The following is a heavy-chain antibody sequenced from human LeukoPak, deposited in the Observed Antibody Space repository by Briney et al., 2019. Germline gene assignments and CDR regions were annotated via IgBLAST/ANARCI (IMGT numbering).Heavy chain of an antibody. Sequence: GGSLRLSCAASGFTFDNYAMHWVRQAPGKGLEWVSGISWNSGSIGYADSVKGRFAISRDNAKNSLYLQMNSLRAEDTALYYCAKGMYYYGSGSLDYWGQGTLVTVSS. V-gene: IGHV3-9*01. CDR2: ISWNSGSI. CDR3: AKGMYYYGSGSLDY. D-gene: IGHD3-10*01. J-gene: IGHJ4*02. CDR1: GFTFDNYA.